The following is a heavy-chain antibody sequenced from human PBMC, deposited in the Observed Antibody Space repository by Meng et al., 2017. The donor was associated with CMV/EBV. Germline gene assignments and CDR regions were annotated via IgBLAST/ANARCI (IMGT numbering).Heavy chain of an antibody. CDR2: IIPIFGTA. J-gene: IGHJ4*02. CDR1: GGTFSSYA. Sequence: CKDSGGTFSSYAISWVRQAPGQGLEWMGGIIPIFGTANYAQKFQGRVTITTDESTSTAYMELSSLRSEDTAVYYCASSIAARPRPFDYWGQGTLVTVSS. CDR3: ASSIAARPRPFDY. D-gene: IGHD6-6*01. V-gene: IGHV1-69*05.